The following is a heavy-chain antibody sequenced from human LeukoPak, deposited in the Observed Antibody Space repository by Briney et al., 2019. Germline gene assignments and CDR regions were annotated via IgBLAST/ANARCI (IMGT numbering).Heavy chain of an antibody. Sequence: GASVTVSCKASGYTFTSYGISWVRQAPGQGLEWMGWISAYNGNTNYAQKVQGRVTMTTDTSTSTVYMELRSLRSDDTAVYYCARDIGYCGGGGCRYWFDPWGPGTLVTVSS. CDR2: ISAYNGNT. CDR3: ARDIGYCGGGGCRYWFDP. CDR1: GYTFTSYG. V-gene: IGHV1-18*01. D-gene: IGHD2-15*01. J-gene: IGHJ5*02.